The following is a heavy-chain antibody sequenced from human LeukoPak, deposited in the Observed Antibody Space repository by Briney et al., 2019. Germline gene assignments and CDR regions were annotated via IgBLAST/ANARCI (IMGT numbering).Heavy chain of an antibody. D-gene: IGHD4-17*01. CDR1: GVTFDDYA. Sequence: GGTLTLSSAASGVTFDDYAMSWGSQAPGHRLEWFSGINWNGGSTGYADSVKGRFTISRDNAKNSLYLQMNSLRAEDTALYHCARCVTTDPMTAFDIWGQGTMVTVSS. CDR2: INWNGGST. CDR3: ARCVTTDPMTAFDI. V-gene: IGHV3-20*01. J-gene: IGHJ3*02.